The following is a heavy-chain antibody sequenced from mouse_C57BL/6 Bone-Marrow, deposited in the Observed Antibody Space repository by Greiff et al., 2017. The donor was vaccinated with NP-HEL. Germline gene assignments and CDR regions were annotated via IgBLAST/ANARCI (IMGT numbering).Heavy chain of an antibody. CDR1: GFTFTSYT. D-gene: IGHD3-3*01. V-gene: IGHV1-4*01. CDR2: INPSSGYT. Sequence: QVQLQQSGAELARPGASVKLSCTASGFTFTSYTMHWVNQRPGQGLEWIGYINPSSGYTKYHQKFQDKATMTADKSSNTAYMQLSSLTSEDSAVYYCARARGGYWYFDVWGKGTTVTVSS. CDR3: ARARGGYWYFDV. J-gene: IGHJ1*03.